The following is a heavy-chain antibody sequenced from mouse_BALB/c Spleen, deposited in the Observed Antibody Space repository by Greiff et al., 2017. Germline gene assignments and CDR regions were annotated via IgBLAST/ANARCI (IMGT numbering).Heavy chain of an antibody. CDR2: ISSGGSYT. D-gene: IGHD2-3*01. V-gene: IGHV5-6*01. CDR3: ARPDGYYSFDY. Sequence: EVQRVESGGDLVKPGGSLKLSCAASGFTFSSYGMSWVRQTPDKRLEWVATISSGGSYTYYPDSVKGRFTISRDNAKNTLYLQMSSLKSEDTAMYYCARPDGYYSFDYWGQGTTLTVSS. CDR1: GFTFSSYG. J-gene: IGHJ2*01.